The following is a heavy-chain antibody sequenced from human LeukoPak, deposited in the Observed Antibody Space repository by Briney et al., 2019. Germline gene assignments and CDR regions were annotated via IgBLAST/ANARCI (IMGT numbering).Heavy chain of an antibody. Sequence: PSETLSLTCTVSGGSISSYYWSWIRQPPGKGLEWIGYIYYSGSTNYNPSLKSRVTISVDTSKNQFSLKLSSVTAADTAVYYCARASAAGLDYRGQGTLVTVSS. V-gene: IGHV4-59*01. CDR3: ARASAAGLDY. J-gene: IGHJ4*02. D-gene: IGHD6-13*01. CDR1: GGSISSYY. CDR2: IYYSGST.